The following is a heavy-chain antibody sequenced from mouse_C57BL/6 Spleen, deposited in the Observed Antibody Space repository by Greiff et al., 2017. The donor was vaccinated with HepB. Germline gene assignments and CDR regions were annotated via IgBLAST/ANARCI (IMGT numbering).Heavy chain of an antibody. CDR3: ASTYGYDGMDY. D-gene: IGHD2-2*01. Sequence: EVMLVESGGGLVQPGGSLKLSCAASGFTFSDYYMYWVRQTPEKRLEWVAYISNGGGSTYYPDNVKGRFTISRDNAKNTLYLQMSRLKSEDTAIYYCASTYGYDGMDYWGQGTSVTVSS. CDR1: GFTFSDYY. J-gene: IGHJ4*01. CDR2: ISNGGGST. V-gene: IGHV5-12*01.